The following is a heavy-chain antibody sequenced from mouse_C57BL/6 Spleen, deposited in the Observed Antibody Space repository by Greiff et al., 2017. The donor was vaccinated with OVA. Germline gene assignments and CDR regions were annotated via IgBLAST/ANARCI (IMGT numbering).Heavy chain of an antibody. D-gene: IGHD2-1*01. V-gene: IGHV1-53*01. CDR1: GYTFTSYW. CDR2: INPSNGGT. J-gene: IGHJ2*01. CDR3: ARGRRWYHGDY. Sequence: VQLQQPGTELVKPGASVKLSCKASGYTFTSYWMRWVKQRPGQGLEWIGDINPSNGGTNYNEKFKSKATLTVDKSSSTAYMQLSSLTSEDSAVYYCARGRRWYHGDYWGQGTTLTVSS.